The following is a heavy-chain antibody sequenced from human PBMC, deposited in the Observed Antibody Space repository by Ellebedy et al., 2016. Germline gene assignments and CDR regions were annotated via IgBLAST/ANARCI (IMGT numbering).Heavy chain of an antibody. D-gene: IGHD3-10*01. V-gene: IGHV1-18*04. CDR2: VNTFSGNT. Sequence: ASVKVSXXASGYTFPTFSITWVRQPPAQGLEWMGFVNTFSGNTKFAQKFQGRVSMTTDSPTHTAYMDLRSLRSDDTAKYYCAKTSGWGYGENWGQGTLVTVAS. J-gene: IGHJ4*02. CDR3: AKTSGWGYGEN. CDR1: GYTFPTFS.